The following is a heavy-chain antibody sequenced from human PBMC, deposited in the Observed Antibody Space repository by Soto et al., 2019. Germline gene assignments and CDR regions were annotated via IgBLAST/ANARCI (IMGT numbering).Heavy chain of an antibody. CDR2: IFHSGNT. J-gene: IGHJ6*02. CDR3: ARRTWGMDV. V-gene: IGHV4-4*02. D-gene: IGHD2-8*01. CDR1: SGSICTTNW. Sequence: SETLSLTCAVSSGSICTTNWWSWVRQTPGKGLEWIGEIFHSGNTYYNPSLASRATISVDTSKNQFSLNLRSVTAADTAVYYCARRTWGMDVWGQGTTVTVSS.